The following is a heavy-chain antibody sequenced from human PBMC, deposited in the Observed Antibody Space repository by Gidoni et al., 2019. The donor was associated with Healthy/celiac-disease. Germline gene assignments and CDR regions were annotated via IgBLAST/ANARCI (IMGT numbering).Heavy chain of an antibody. CDR1: GGSISSYY. V-gene: IGHV4-59*01. Sequence: QVQLQESGPGLVKPSETLSLTCTVSGGSISSYYWSWIRQPPGKGLEWIGYIYYSGSTNYNPSLKSRVTISVDTSKNQFSLKLSSVTAADTAVYYCARVYSSSWYAAGWFDPWGQGTLVTVSS. D-gene: IGHD6-13*01. CDR3: ARVYSSSWYAAGWFDP. J-gene: IGHJ5*02. CDR2: IYYSGST.